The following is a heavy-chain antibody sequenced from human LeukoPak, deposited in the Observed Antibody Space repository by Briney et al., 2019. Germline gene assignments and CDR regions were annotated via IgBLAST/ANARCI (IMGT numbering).Heavy chain of an antibody. Sequence: GGSLRLSCAASGFTFRSHAMSWVRQSPGKGLEWTSGLSGSGGNTYYADSVKGRFTISRDNSNDTLNLQMNSLRVDDTAVYFCVKSLSRGTMVRGSLGYYGMDVWGQGTTVIVSS. V-gene: IGHV3-23*01. D-gene: IGHD3-10*01. CDR1: GFTFRSHA. CDR2: LSGSGGNT. J-gene: IGHJ6*01. CDR3: VKSLSRGTMVRGSLGYYGMDV.